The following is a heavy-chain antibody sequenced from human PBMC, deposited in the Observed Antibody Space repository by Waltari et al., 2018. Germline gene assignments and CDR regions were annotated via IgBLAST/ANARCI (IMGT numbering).Heavy chain of an antibody. V-gene: IGHV1-2*02. CDR3: ARVRRGSCYVDY. CDR2: INPNSGGT. CDR1: GYTFTGYY. J-gene: IGHJ4*02. D-gene: IGHD2-15*01. Sequence: QVQLVQSGAEVKKPGASVKVSCKASGYTFTGYYMHWVRQAPGQGLEWMGWINPNSGGTNNAQKFQGRVTMTRDTSISTAYMELSRLRSDDTAVYYCARVRRGSCYVDYWGQGTLVTVSS.